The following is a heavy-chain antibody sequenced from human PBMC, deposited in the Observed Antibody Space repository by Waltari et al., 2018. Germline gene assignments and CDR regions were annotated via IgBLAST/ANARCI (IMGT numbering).Heavy chain of an antibody. Sequence: QVQLQESGPGLVKPSETLYLTCTVSGGSISSYYWSWIRQPPGKGLEWIGYIYYSGSTNYNPSLKSRVTISVDTSKNQFSLKLSSVTAADTAVYYCARAGRGFYYYYYMDVWGKGTTVTVSS. V-gene: IGHV4-59*01. CDR1: GGSISSYY. CDR3: ARAGRGFYYYYYMDV. D-gene: IGHD3-10*01. J-gene: IGHJ6*03. CDR2: IYYSGST.